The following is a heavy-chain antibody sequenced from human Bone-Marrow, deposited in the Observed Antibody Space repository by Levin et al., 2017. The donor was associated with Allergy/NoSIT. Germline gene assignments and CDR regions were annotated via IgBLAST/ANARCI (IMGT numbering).Heavy chain of an antibody. D-gene: IGHD2/OR15-2a*01. J-gene: IGHJ4*02. CDR3: ARLYRFEDY. CDR1: GYTFTSYD. V-gene: IGHV1-8*01. Sequence: GESLKISCKASGYTFTSYDINWVRQAPGLGLEWMGYMNPNTGRTVYAQKFQGRVTITWDTSVNTVYLDLSSLRSEDTAVYYCARLYRFEDYWGQGTLVTVSS. CDR2: MNPNTGRT.